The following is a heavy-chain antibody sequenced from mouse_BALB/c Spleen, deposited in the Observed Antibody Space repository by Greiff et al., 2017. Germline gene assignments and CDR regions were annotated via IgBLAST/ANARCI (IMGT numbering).Heavy chain of an antibody. CDR3: ARRGYGNSAWFAY. CDR2: IDPANGNT. CDR1: GFNIKDTY. V-gene: IGHV14-3*02. D-gene: IGHD2-10*02. Sequence: EVQLQQSGAELVKPGASVKLSCTASGFNIKDTYMHWVKQRPEQGLEWIGRIDPANGNTKYDPKFQGKATITADTSSNTAYLQLSSLTSEDTAVYYCARRGYGNSAWFAYWGQGTLVTVSA. J-gene: IGHJ3*01.